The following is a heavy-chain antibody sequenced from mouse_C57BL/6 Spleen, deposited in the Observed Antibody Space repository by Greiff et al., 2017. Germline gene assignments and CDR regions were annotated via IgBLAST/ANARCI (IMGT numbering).Heavy chain of an antibody. V-gene: IGHV3-6*01. Sequence: VQLKQSGPGLVKPSQSLSLTCSVTGYSITSGCYWYWIRKFPGNKLEWMGYISYDGYTNYNPTLKNRISITRDTSKNQFFLKLNSVTSEDTATYYCARVGYAGRYWYFEGRGTATTVT. CDR3: ARVGYAGRYWYFEG. CDR2: ISYDGYT. J-gene: IGHJ1*03. D-gene: IGHD3-1*01. CDR1: GYSITSGCY.